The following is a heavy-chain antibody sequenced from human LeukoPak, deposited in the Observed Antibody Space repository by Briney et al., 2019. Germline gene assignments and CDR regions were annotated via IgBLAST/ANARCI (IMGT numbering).Heavy chain of an antibody. V-gene: IGHV6-1*01. D-gene: IGHD3-10*01. Sequence: SQTLSLTCAISGDSVSSNSAAWNWIRQSPSRGLEWLGRTYYRSKWYNDYAVSVKSRITINPDTSKNQFPLQLNSVTPEDTAVYYCARDRITMVREGDAFDIWGQGTMVTVSS. CDR3: ARDRITMVREGDAFDI. J-gene: IGHJ3*02. CDR1: GDSVSSNSAA. CDR2: TYYRSKWYN.